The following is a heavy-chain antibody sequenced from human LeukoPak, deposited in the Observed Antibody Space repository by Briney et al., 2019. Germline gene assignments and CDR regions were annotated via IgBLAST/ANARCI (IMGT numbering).Heavy chain of an antibody. CDR3: ARDGYNFGHDFDY. CDR2: IKGDGSST. V-gene: IGHV3-74*01. Sequence: GGSLRLPCAASGFTFSSYWMHWVRHTPGKGLVWVSRIKGDGSSTSYADSVKGRFTISRDNAKNTLYLQMNSLRAEDTAVYYCARDGYNFGHDFDYWGQGTLVTVSS. J-gene: IGHJ4*02. D-gene: IGHD5-18*01. CDR1: GFTFSSYW.